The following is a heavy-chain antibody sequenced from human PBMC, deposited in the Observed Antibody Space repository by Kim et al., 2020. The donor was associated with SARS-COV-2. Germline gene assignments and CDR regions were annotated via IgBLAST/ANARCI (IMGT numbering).Heavy chain of an antibody. CDR2: INTNTGNP. V-gene: IGHV7-4-1*02. Sequence: ASVKVSCKASGYTFTSYAMNWVRQAPGQGLEWMGWINTNTGNPTYAQGFTGRFVFTMDTSVSTAYLQISSLKAEDTAVYYCARDSLLGLFGVASPYYYYYCMDGWGKGTTVTVSS. D-gene: IGHD3-3*01. CDR3: ARDSLLGLFGVASPYYYYYCMDG. CDR1: GYTFTSYA. J-gene: IGHJ6*03.